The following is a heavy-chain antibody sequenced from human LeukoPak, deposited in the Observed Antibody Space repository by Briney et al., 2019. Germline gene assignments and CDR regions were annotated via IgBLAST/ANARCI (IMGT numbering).Heavy chain of an antibody. CDR1: GASISSSY. J-gene: IGHJ3*02. V-gene: IGHV4-59*01. CDR2: IYYNGNT. CDR3: VRGNYDNRGYSNAFDI. D-gene: IGHD3-22*01. Sequence: PSGTLSLTCTVSGASISSSYWSWIRQPPGKRLEWIGYIYYNGNTSSNPSLKSRVTISADTSKNRFSLKLSSVTAADTATYYCVRGNYDNRGYSNAFDIWGQGTMVTVSS.